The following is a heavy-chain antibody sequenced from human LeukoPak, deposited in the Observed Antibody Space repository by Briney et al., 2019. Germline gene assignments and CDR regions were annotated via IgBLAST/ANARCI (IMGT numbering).Heavy chain of an antibody. J-gene: IGHJ4*02. V-gene: IGHV4-30-4*01. CDR3: ARDQLSSWFYY. CDR1: GASINRDNHY. Sequence: TSQTLSLTCTVSGASINRDNHYWSWIRQSPGKGLEWLGYYHSGNTDYSPSLKSRVTMSVDTSKNQFSLKVNSVTTADTAVYYCARDQLSSWFYYWGQGTLVTVSS. CDR2: YHSGNT. D-gene: IGHD6-13*01.